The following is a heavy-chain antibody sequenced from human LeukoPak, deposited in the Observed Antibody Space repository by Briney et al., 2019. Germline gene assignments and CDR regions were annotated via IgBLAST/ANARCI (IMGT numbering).Heavy chain of an antibody. CDR2: IKQEGSEK. D-gene: IGHD1-26*01. V-gene: IGHV3-7*01. CDR3: ARLMGDRTIYDS. Sequence: GGSLRLSCAASGFTFRSHWMSWVRQPPGDELEWVASIKQEGSEKYYVDSVRGRFTVSRDNAKNSLYLQMNSLRAEDTAVYCCARLMGDRTIYDSWGQGTLVTVSS. J-gene: IGHJ4*02. CDR1: GFTFRSHW.